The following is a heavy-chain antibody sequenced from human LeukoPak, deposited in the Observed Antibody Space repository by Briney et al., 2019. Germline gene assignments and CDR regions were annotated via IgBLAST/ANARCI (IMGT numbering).Heavy chain of an antibody. Sequence: QPGGSLRLSCAASGFTFSSYWMRWVRQAPGKVLVWVSRINTDGSSTSYADSVKGRFTICRDNARNTLQLQMNSLRAEDTAFYCCARPPNNYAYADYCGQGTLVTVSS. CDR3: ARPPNNYAYADY. V-gene: IGHV3-74*01. CDR2: INTDGSST. D-gene: IGHD5-18*01. CDR1: GFTFSSYW. J-gene: IGHJ4*02.